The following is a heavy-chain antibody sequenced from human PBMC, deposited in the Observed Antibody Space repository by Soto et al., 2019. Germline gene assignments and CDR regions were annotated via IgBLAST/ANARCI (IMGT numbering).Heavy chain of an antibody. CDR1: GFTFSSYG. CDR2: ISYDGSNK. D-gene: IGHD3-22*01. CDR3: AKDQYYYDSSGYYQFHYYYGMDV. V-gene: IGHV3-30*18. J-gene: IGHJ6*02. Sequence: QVQLVESGGGVVQPGRSLRLSCAASGFTFSSYGMHWVRQAPGKGLEWVAVISYDGSNKYYADSVKGRFTISRDNSKNTLYLQMNSLRAEDTAVYYCAKDQYYYDSSGYYQFHYYYGMDVWGQGTTVTVSS.